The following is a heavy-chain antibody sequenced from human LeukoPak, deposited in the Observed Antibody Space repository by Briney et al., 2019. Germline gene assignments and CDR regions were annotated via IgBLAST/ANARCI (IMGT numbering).Heavy chain of an antibody. D-gene: IGHD2-2*01. J-gene: IGHJ4*01. CDR1: GFTFSNSW. CDR2: IRGSGDIT. CDR3: AKTRIVCTSVSCPGGGFDY. V-gene: IGHV3-23*01. Sequence: GGSLRLSCAASGFTFSNSWMSWVRQAPGKGLEWISGIRGSGDITYYADSVKGRFTISRDNFKNTLYLQMNSLRAEDTAVYCCAKTRIVCTSVSCPGGGFDYWGHGTLVTVSS.